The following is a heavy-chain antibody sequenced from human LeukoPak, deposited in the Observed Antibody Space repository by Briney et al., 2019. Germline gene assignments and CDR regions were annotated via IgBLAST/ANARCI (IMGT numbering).Heavy chain of an antibody. CDR2: INHSGST. D-gene: IGHD3-22*01. V-gene: IGHV4-34*01. J-gene: IGHJ4*02. CDR1: GGSFSGYY. Sequence: SETLSLTCAVYGGSFSGYYWSWIRKPPGKGLEWIGEINHSGSTNYNPSLKSRVTISVDTSENQFSLKLSSVTAADTAVYYCASVYDSSGYYPFWGQGTLVTVSS. CDR3: ASVYDSSGYYPF.